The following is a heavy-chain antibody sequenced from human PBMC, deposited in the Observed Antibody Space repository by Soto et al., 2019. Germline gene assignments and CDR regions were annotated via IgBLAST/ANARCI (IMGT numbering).Heavy chain of an antibody. J-gene: IGHJ4*02. CDR3: ARELERDGELLYSPDY. CDR2: IIPIFGTA. D-gene: IGHD3-10*01. V-gene: IGHV1-69*13. CDR1: GGTFSSYA. Sequence: GASVKVSCKASGGTFSSYAISWVRQAPGQGLEWMGGIIPIFGTANYAQKFQGRVTITADESTSTAYMELSSLRSEDTAVYYCARELERDGELLYSPDYWGQGTLVTVSS.